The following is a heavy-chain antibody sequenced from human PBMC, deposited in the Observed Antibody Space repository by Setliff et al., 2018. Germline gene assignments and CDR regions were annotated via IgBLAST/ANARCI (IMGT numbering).Heavy chain of an antibody. D-gene: IGHD5-18*01. CDR1: GYTFTCYG. Sequence: ASVKVSCKASGYTFTCYGVHWVRQAPGQRLEWMGWINADNGNTKYSQKFQGRVTITTDESTSTAYMELSSLTSHDTAVYYCAREGVDTRSSTDYRYYMDVWGKGTTVTVSS. CDR2: INADNGNT. J-gene: IGHJ6*03. V-gene: IGHV1-3*01. CDR3: AREGVDTRSSTDYRYYMDV.